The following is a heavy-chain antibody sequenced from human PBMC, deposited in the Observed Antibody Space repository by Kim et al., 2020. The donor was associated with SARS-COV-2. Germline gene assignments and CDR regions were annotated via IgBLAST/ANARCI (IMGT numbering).Heavy chain of an antibody. Sequence: RFTISRDDSKNTLYLQMNSLKTEDTAVYYCTTVVLRYFDWLFWDYYGMDVWGQGTTVTVSS. V-gene: IGHV3-15*01. D-gene: IGHD3-9*01. CDR3: TTVVLRYFDWLFWDYYGMDV. J-gene: IGHJ6*02.